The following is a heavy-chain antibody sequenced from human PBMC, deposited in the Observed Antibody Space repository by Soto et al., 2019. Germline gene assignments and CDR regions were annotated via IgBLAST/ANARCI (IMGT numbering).Heavy chain of an antibody. CDR1: GYTFTGYY. CDR3: ARDTGPYGYGMDV. J-gene: IGHJ6*02. CDR2: INPNSGGT. D-gene: IGHD4-17*01. V-gene: IGHV1-2*04. Sequence: ASVKVSCKASGYTFTGYYMHWVRQAPGQGLEWMGWINPNSGGTNYAQKFQGWVTMTRDTSISTAYMELSRLRSDDTAVYYCARDTGPYGYGMDVWGQGTTVTVS.